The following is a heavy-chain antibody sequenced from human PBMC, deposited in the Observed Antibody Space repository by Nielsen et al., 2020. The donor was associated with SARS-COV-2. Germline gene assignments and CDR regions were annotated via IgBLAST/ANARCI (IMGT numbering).Heavy chain of an antibody. V-gene: IGHV1-46*01. Sequence: ASVKVSCKASGYTFTSYYMHWVRQAPGQGLEWMGIINPGGGSTSYAQKFQGRVTMTRDTSTSTVYMELSSLRSEDTAVYYCAREGILTGPDYWGQGTLVTVSS. CDR2: INPGGGST. CDR1: GYTFTSYY. J-gene: IGHJ4*02. D-gene: IGHD3-9*01. CDR3: AREGILTGPDY.